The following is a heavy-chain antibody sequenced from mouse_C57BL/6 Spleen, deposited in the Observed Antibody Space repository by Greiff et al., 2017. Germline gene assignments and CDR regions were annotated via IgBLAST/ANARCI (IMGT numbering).Heavy chain of an antibody. V-gene: IGHV3-6*01. D-gene: IGHD2-1*01. J-gene: IGHJ1*03. CDR1: GYSITSGYY. Sequence: EVQLQESGPGLVKPSQSLSLTCSVTGYSITSGYYWHWIRQFPGNKLEWMGYISYDGSNNYNPSLKNRISITRDTSKNQFFLKLNSVTTEDTATYYCAREGGYYGNYDWYFDVCGTGTTVTVSS. CDR2: ISYDGSN. CDR3: AREGGYYGNYDWYFDV.